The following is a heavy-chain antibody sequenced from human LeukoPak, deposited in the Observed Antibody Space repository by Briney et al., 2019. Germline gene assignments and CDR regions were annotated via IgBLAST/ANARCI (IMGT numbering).Heavy chain of an antibody. D-gene: IGHD5-18*01. J-gene: IGHJ4*02. CDR3: ARDPPRGYSYGFSDY. CDR2: INPNSGGT. CDR1: GYTFTGYY. Sequence: ASVKVSCKASGYTFTGYYMHWVRQAPGQGLEWMGWINPNSGGTNYAQKFHGRVTMTRDTSISTAYMELSRLRSDDTAVYYCARDPPRGYSYGFSDYWGQGTLVTVSS. V-gene: IGHV1-2*02.